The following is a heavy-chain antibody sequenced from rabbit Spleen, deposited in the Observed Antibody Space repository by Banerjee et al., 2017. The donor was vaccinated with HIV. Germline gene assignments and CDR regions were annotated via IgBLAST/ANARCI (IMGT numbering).Heavy chain of an antibody. CDR1: SFSFSSTYD. D-gene: IGHD4-1*01. CDR2: IDGTIGAA. CDR3: ARWAGASGWGADL. J-gene: IGHJ4*01. V-gene: IGHV1S40*01. Sequence: QSLEESGGGLVKPGGTLTLTCTASSFSFSSTYDMCWVRQAPGKGLEWIGCIDGTIGAAYYANWASGRFTISKSSSTTVTLQMTSLTAADTATYFCARWAGASGWGADLWGPGILVTVS.